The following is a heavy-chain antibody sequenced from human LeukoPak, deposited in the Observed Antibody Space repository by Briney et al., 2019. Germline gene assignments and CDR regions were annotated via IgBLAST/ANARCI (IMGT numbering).Heavy chain of an antibody. CDR3: ARDMTGDTALDY. V-gene: IGHV3-30*14. J-gene: IGHJ4*02. Sequence: GGSLRLSCTASGFTFGDYAMSWVRQAPGKGLEWVAVISSDGSNKHYADSVKGRFTISRDNSKNTLYLQMNSLRAEDTAVYYCARDMTGDTALDYWGQGTLVTVSS. CDR1: GFTFGDYA. CDR2: ISSDGSNK. D-gene: IGHD5-18*01.